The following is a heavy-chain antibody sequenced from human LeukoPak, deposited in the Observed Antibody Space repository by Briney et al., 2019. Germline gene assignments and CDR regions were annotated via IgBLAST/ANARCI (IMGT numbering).Heavy chain of an antibody. Sequence: SETLSLTCAVSGGSFSGYYWSWIRQPPGKGLEWIGEINHSGSTNYNPSLKSRVTISVDTSKNQFSLKLSSVTAADTAVYYCAREAPEITIFGVAYYYYYYMDVWGKGTTVTVSS. CDR2: INHSGST. J-gene: IGHJ6*03. CDR3: AREAPEITIFGVAYYYYYYMDV. D-gene: IGHD3-3*01. CDR1: GGSFSGYY. V-gene: IGHV4-34*01.